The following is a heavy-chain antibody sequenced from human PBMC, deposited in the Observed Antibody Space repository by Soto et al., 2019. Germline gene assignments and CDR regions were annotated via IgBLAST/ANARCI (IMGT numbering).Heavy chain of an antibody. J-gene: IGHJ3*02. V-gene: IGHV1-69*13. D-gene: IGHD4-17*01. Sequence: SVKVSGKASGYTFTSYSIYWARQAPGQRLEWMGGINPIFGKAKYAQKFQGRVTITADESTSTAYMELSSLRSEDTAVYYCARFPSVTPPDAFDIWGQGTMVTVSS. CDR3: ARFPSVTPPDAFDI. CDR1: GYTFTSYS. CDR2: INPIFGKA.